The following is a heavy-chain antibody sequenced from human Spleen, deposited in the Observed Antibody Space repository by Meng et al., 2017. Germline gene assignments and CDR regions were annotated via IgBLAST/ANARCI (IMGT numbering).Heavy chain of an antibody. CDR1: GESFSHFF. V-gene: IGHV2-26*01. J-gene: IGHJ6*02. CDR3: ARIKYGSSWYNYYYYYGMDV. CDR2: IFSNDEK. D-gene: IGHD6-13*01. Sequence: ETLSLTCAVSGESFSHFFWSWVRQPPGKGLEWIAHIFSNDEKSYSTSLKSRLTISKDTSKSQVVLTMTNMDTVDTATYYCARIKYGSSWYNYYYYYGMDVWGQGTTVTVSS.